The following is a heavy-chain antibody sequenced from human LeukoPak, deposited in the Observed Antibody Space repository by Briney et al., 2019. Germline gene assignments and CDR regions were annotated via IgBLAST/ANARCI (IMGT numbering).Heavy chain of an antibody. D-gene: IGHD3-22*01. V-gene: IGHV1-69*13. CDR2: IIPIFGTA. CDR3: ARDYYDSSGSLDGMDV. CDR1: GGTFSSYA. Sequence: SVKVSCKASGGTFSSYAISWVRQAPGQGLEWMGGIIPIFGTANYAQKFQGRVTITADESTSTAYMELSSLRSEDTAVYYCARDYYDSSGSLDGMDVWGQGTTVTVSS. J-gene: IGHJ6*02.